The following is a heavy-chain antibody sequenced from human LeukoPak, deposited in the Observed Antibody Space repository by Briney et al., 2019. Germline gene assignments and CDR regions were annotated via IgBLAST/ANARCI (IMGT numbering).Heavy chain of an antibody. D-gene: IGHD3-22*01. J-gene: IGHJ5*02. V-gene: IGHV4-31*03. CDR3: ASESSGYYASRWFDP. Sequence: SETLSLTCTVSGGSISSGGYYWSWIRQHPGKGLEWIGYIHYSGSTYYNPSLKSRVTISVDTSKNQFSLKLSSVTAADTAVYYCASESSGYYASRWFDPWGQGTLVTVSS. CDR1: GGSISSGGYY. CDR2: IHYSGST.